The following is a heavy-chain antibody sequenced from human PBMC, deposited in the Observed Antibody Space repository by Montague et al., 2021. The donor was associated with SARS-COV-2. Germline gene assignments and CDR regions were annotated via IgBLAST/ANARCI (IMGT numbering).Heavy chain of an antibody. J-gene: IGHJ4*02. D-gene: IGHD4-17*01. CDR3: ARDRNDDYDRIFDY. V-gene: IGHV4-39*07. CDR1: DDSISTSNY. CDR2: IHFTGTT. Sequence: SETLSLTCSVSDDSISTSNYWGWLRQTPGKGLEWIASIHFTGTTYYKPXXKSRVTISVDTSKNQFSLKLNSLTAAATALHFCARDRNDDYDRIFDYWGQGTLITVSS.